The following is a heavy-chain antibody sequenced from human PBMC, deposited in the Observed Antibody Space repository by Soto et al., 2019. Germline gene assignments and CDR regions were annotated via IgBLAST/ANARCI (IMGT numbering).Heavy chain of an antibody. CDR2: IYYSGST. Sequence: SETLSLTCTVSGGSISSYYWSWIRQPPGKGLEWIGYIYYSGSTNYNPSLKSRVTISVDTSKNQFSLKLSSVTAADTAVYYCARTYYYGSGSLYYFDYWGQGTLVTVSS. CDR3: ARTYYYGSGSLYYFDY. V-gene: IGHV4-59*01. D-gene: IGHD3-10*01. J-gene: IGHJ4*02. CDR1: GGSISSYY.